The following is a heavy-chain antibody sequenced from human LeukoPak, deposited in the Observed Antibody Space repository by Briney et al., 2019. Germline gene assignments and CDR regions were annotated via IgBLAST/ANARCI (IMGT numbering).Heavy chain of an antibody. CDR1: GGSISSSSYY. CDR2: IYYSGST. V-gene: IGHV4-39*01. J-gene: IGHJ4*02. D-gene: IGHD6-19*01. CDR3: ARLVRSSGWYPDS. Sequence: SETLSLTCTVSGGSISSSSYYWGWIRRPPGEGPEWIGSIYYSGSTYYTPSLKSRVTISVDTSKNQFSLKLSSVTAADTAVYYCARLVRSSGWYPDSWGQGTLVTVSS.